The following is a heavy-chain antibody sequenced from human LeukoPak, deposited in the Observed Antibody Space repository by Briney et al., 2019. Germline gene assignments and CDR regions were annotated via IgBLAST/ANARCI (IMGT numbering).Heavy chain of an antibody. CDR1: GGSFSGYY. V-gene: IGHV4-34*12. D-gene: IGHD1-1*01. Sequence: SETLSLTCAVYGGSFSGYYWSWIRQPPGKGLEWIGEIVHSGNTKYNPSLKSRVTISVDTSKNQFSLNLTSVTAADTGVYYCARFGSSTWYKGAFDIWGQGTMVTVAS. J-gene: IGHJ3*02. CDR2: IVHSGNT. CDR3: ARFGSSTWYKGAFDI.